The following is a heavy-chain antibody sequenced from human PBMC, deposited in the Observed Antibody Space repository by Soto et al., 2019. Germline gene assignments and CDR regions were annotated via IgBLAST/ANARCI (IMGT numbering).Heavy chain of an antibody. CDR2: MNPNSGNT. Sequence: ASVKVSCKASGYTFTSYDINWVRQATGQGLEWMGWMNPNSGNTGYAQKFQGRVTMTRNTSISTAYMELSSLRSEDTAVYYCARGNEQLVSLPPYYYYYMDVWGKGTTVTVSS. V-gene: IGHV1-8*01. D-gene: IGHD6-6*01. J-gene: IGHJ6*03. CDR3: ARGNEQLVSLPPYYYYYMDV. CDR1: GYTFTSYD.